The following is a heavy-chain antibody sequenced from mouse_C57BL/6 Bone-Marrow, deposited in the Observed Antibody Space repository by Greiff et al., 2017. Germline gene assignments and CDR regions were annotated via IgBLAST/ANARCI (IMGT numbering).Heavy chain of an antibody. V-gene: IGHV1-64*01. J-gene: IGHJ4*01. CDR2: IHPNSGST. CDR1: GYTFTSYW. CDR3: ARRGITTVVATGDY. Sequence: QVQLQQPGAELVKPGASVKLSCKASGYTFTSYWMHWVKKRPGQGLEWIGMIHPNSGSTNYNEKFKSKATLTVAKSSSTAYMQLSSLTSEDSAVYYCARRGITTVVATGDYWGQGTSVTVSS. D-gene: IGHD1-1*01.